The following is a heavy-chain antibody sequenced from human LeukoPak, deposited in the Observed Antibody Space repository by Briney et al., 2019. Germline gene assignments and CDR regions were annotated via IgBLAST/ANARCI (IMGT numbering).Heavy chain of an antibody. V-gene: IGHV1-2*02. Sequence: ASVKVSCKASGYTFTGYYMHWVRQAPGQGLEWMGWINPNNGGTNYAQKFQGRVTMTRDTSISTAYMELSRLRSDDTAVYYCARGYCSSTSCRSSNHDYWGQGTLVTVSS. CDR1: GYTFTGYY. D-gene: IGHD2-2*01. CDR2: INPNNGGT. J-gene: IGHJ4*02. CDR3: ARGYCSSTSCRSSNHDY.